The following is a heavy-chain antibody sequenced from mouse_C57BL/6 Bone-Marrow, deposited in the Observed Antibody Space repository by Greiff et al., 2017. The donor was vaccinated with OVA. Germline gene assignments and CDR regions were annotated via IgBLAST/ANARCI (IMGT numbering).Heavy chain of an antibody. V-gene: IGHV1-9*01. CDR3: ARSDYFDD. J-gene: IGHJ2*01. CDR2: ILPGSGST. Sequence: VQLQQSGAELMKPGASVKLSCKATGYTFTGYWIEWVKQRPGHGLEWIGEILPGSGSTNYNAKFKGKATFTADTSTNTAYMQLSSLTTEDSAIYYCARSDYFDDWGQGTTLTVSS. CDR1: GYTFTGYW.